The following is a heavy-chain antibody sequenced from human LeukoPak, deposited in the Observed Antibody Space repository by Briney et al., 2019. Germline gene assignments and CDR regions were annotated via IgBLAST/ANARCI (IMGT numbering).Heavy chain of an antibody. CDR2: ISLSGLT. V-gene: IGHV4-61*05. CDR1: GGSISSGSYY. J-gene: IGHJ4*02. D-gene: IGHD2-8*01. Sequence: SETLSLTCTVSGGSISSGSYYWGWIRQPPGQGLEWIGEISLSGLTNYNPSLNSRVTVSLDKSKNQLSLNLTSVTAADTAVYYCSRENGAFSPFGYWGQGTLVTVPS. CDR3: SRENGAFSPFGY.